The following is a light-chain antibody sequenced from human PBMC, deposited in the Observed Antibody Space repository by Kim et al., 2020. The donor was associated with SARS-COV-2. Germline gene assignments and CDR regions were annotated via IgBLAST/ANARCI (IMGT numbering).Light chain of an antibody. CDR1: QSISSW. V-gene: IGKV1-5*03. Sequence: DIQMTQSPSTLSASVGDRVTITCRASQSISSWLAWYQQKPGKAPKLLIYKASSLESGVPSRFSGSGSGTEFTLTISSLQPDDFATYYCQQYNSYSPWTFGRGTKL. CDR2: KAS. J-gene: IGKJ1*01. CDR3: QQYNSYSPWT.